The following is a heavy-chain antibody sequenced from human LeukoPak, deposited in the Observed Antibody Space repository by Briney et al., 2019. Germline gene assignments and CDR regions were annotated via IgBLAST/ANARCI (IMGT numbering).Heavy chain of an antibody. CDR3: ARGQWLLPLQH. CDR1: GDSSYSSIYY. Sequence: PSETLSLTCAVSGDSSYSSIYYWGWVRQPPGKGLEWIGYIYYSGSTNYNPSLKSRVTISVDTSKNQFSLKLSSVTAAGTAVYYCARGQWLLPLQHWGQGTLVTVSS. J-gene: IGHJ1*01. V-gene: IGHV4-61*05. CDR2: IYYSGST. D-gene: IGHD3-22*01.